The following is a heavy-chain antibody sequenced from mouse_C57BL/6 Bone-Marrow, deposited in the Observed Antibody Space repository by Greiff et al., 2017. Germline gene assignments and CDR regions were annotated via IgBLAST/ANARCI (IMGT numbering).Heavy chain of an antibody. D-gene: IGHD3-2*02. CDR1: GFTFSSYT. CDR3: ARQRLFAY. J-gene: IGHJ3*01. V-gene: IGHV5-9*01. CDR2: ISGGGGNT. Sequence: EVMLVESGGGLVKPGGSLKLSCAASGFTFSSYTMSWVRQTPEKRLEWVATISGGGGNTYYPDSVKGRFTISRDNAKNTLYLQMSSLRSEDTAMYYCARQRLFAYWGQGTLVTVSA.